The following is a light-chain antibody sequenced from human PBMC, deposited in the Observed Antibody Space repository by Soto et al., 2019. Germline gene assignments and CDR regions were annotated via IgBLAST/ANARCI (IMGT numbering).Light chain of an antibody. J-gene: IGLJ2*01. CDR1: SSDIGAGFD. V-gene: IGLV1-40*01. Sequence: QSVLTQPPSVSGAPGQRVTISCTGSSSDIGAGFDVHWYQQLPGTAPKLLIYVVNSRPSGVPDRFSCSKSGSSASLAITGLQAEDEADYYCQCYDCRISTMVFGGGTKLTVL. CDR2: VVN. CDR3: QCYDCRISTMV.